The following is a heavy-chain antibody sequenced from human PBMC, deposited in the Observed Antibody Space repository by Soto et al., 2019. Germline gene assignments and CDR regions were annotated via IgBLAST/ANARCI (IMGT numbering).Heavy chain of an antibody. CDR3: ARDTGFGELFFGY. J-gene: IGHJ4*02. D-gene: IGHD3-10*01. Sequence: SETLSLTCTVSGGSTSSYYWSWIRQPPGKGLEWIGYIYYSGSTNYNPSLKSRVTISVDTSKNQFSLKLSSVTAADTAVYYCARDTGFGELFFGYWGQGTLVTVSS. CDR2: IYYSGST. V-gene: IGHV4-59*01. CDR1: GGSTSSYY.